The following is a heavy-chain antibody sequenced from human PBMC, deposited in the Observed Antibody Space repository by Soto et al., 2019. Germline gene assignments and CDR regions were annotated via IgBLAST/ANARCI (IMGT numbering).Heavy chain of an antibody. J-gene: IGHJ5*02. CDR1: GGSISSGGYY. D-gene: IGHD3-16*01. Sequence: QVQLQESGPGLVKPSQTLSLTCTVSGGSISSGGYYWTWIRQHPGKGLEWIGYIYYSGSTYYNPSPXSXXTIAVDTSKIQFSLKLSSVTAADTAGYYCARSLFPWGQGTLVTVSS. CDR2: IYYSGST. CDR3: ARSLFP. V-gene: IGHV4-31*03.